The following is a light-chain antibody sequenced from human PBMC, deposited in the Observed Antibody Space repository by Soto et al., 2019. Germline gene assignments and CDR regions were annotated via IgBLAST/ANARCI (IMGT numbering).Light chain of an antibody. V-gene: IGKV4-1*01. Sequence: DIVMTQSPDSLAVSLGERATINCRSSQSALYTSNNKKKIAWYQQKPGQPPTLLIYWQSTGESGVPDRFSGSGSGIDFTLNISSLHAEDVAVYDCQQYYSLPLTLCQRTRLEI. CDR3: QQYYSLPLT. CDR1: QSALYTSNNKKK. J-gene: IGKJ5*01. CDR2: WQS.